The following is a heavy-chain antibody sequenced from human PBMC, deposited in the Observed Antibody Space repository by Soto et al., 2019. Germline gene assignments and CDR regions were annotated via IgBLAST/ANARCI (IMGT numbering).Heavy chain of an antibody. CDR2: INHSGST. CDR3: ARDWNSTGGSCTTAGFDI. D-gene: IGHD2-15*01. J-gene: IGHJ3*02. Sequence: PSETLSLTCAVYGGSFSGYYWSWIRQPPGKGLEWIGEINHSGSTNYNPSLKSRVTISVDTSKNQFSLKLSSVTAADTAVYYCARDWNSTGGSCTTAGFDIWGQGTMVTVSS. CDR1: GGSFSGYY. V-gene: IGHV4-34*01.